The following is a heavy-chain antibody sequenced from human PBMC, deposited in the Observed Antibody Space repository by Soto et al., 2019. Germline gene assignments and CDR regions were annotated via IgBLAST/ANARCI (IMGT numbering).Heavy chain of an antibody. CDR2: IYYSGST. CDR3: ARQDQTTVLWRPGAFDY. Sequence: PSETLCLTSTVSGGSISSSSYYWGWIRQPPGKGLEWIGSIYYSGSTYYNPSLKSRVTISVDTSKNQFSLKLSSVTAADTAVYYCARQDQTTVLWRPGAFDYWGQGTLVTVSS. D-gene: IGHD4-4*01. J-gene: IGHJ4*02. CDR1: GGSISSSSYY. V-gene: IGHV4-39*01.